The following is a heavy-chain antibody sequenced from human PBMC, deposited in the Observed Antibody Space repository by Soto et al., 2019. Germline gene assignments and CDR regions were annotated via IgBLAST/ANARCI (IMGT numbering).Heavy chain of an antibody. Sequence: ASVKVSCKASGYTFTSYGIIWVRQAPGQGLEWMGWISAYNGNTNYAQKLQGRVTMTTDTSTSTAYMELRSLRSDDTAVYYCTRLVVVVAATYYYYYMDVWGKGTTVTVSS. CDR1: GYTFTSYG. D-gene: IGHD2-15*01. J-gene: IGHJ6*03. CDR2: ISAYNGNT. V-gene: IGHV1-18*01. CDR3: TRLVVVVAATYYYYYMDV.